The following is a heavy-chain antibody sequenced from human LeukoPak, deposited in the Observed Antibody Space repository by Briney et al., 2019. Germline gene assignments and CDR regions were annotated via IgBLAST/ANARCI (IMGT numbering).Heavy chain of an antibody. V-gene: IGHV3-9*01. D-gene: IGHD6-19*01. CDR1: GFTFDDYA. CDR2: ISWNSGSI. CDR3: AKAGGGEKWLALDY. J-gene: IGHJ4*02. Sequence: PGGSLRLSCAASGFTFDDYAMHWVRQAPGKGLEWVSGISWNSGSIGYADSVKGRFTISRDNAKNSLYLQMNSLRAEDTALYYCAKAGGGEKWLALDYWGQGTLVTVSS.